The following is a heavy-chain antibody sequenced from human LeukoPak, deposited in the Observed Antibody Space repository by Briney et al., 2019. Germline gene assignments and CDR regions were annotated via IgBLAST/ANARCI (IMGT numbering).Heavy chain of an antibody. CDR3: ARDLEGLERYFDY. V-gene: IGHV1-2*02. J-gene: IGHJ4*02. CDR1: GYTFTGYY. D-gene: IGHD1-1*01. Sequence: ASVTDSCEASGYTFTGYYMHWVRQAPGQGLEWMGWINPDSGGTKYAQKFQGRVTMTRDTSIATAYMDLSRLTSDDTAIYYCARDLEGLERYFDYWGQGTLVTVSS. CDR2: INPDSGGT.